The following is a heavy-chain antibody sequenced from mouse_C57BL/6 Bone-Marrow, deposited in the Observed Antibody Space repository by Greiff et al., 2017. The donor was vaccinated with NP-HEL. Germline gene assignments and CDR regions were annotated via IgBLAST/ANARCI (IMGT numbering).Heavy chain of an antibody. V-gene: IGHV2-2*01. CDR1: GFSLTSCG. CDR2: IWSGGST. CDR3: ARGSYYGSGGFAY. Sequence: QVQLQQSGPGLVQPSQSLSITCTVSGFSLTSCGVHWVRQSPGKGLEWLGVIWSGGSTDYNAAFISRLSISKDNSKSQVFFKMNSLQADDTAIYYCARGSYYGSGGFAYWGQGTLVTVSA. D-gene: IGHD1-1*01. J-gene: IGHJ3*01.